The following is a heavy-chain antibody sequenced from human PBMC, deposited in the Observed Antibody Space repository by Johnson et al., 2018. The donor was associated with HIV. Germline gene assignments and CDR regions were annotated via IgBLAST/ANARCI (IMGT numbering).Heavy chain of an antibody. J-gene: IGHJ3*02. CDR3: AKDLEEGQQWLIGAFDI. D-gene: IGHD6-19*01. CDR2: ISYDGSNK. CDR1: GFTVSSNY. Sequence: VQLVESGGGLVQPGGSLRLSCAASGFTVSSNYMSWVSQAPGKGLEWVAVISYDGSNKYYADSVKGRFTISTDNSKNTLYLQMNSLRAEDTAVYYCAKDLEEGQQWLIGAFDIWGQGTMVTVSS. V-gene: IGHV3-30*18.